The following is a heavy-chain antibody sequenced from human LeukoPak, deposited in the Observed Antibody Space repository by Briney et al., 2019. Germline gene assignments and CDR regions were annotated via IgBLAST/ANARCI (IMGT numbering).Heavy chain of an antibody. Sequence: GGSLRLSCAASGFTFSSYEMNWVRQAPGKGLEWVSYISSSGSTIYYADSVKGRFTISRDNAKNSLYLQMNSLRAEDTAVYYCAREQSGYYYYYMDVWGKGTTVTISS. V-gene: IGHV3-48*03. CDR2: ISSSGSTI. CDR3: AREQSGYYYYYMDV. CDR1: GFTFSSYE. D-gene: IGHD3-3*01. J-gene: IGHJ6*03.